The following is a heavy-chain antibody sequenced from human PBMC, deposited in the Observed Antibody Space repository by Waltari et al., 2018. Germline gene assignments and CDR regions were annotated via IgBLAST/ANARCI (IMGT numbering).Heavy chain of an antibody. Sequence: QVQLVQSGAEVKKPGSSVKVSCKASGGTFSSYAISWVRQAPGQGLEWMGGIIPSFGTANYAQKFQGRVTITTDESTSTAYMELSSLRSEDTAVYYCARGSLRGYGGNSGVDYWGQGTLVTVSS. CDR2: IIPSFGTA. CDR1: GGTFSSYA. D-gene: IGHD4-17*01. V-gene: IGHV1-69*05. J-gene: IGHJ4*02. CDR3: ARGSLRGYGGNSGVDY.